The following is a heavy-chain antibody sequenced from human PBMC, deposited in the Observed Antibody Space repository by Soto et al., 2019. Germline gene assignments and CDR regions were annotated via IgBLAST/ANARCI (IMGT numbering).Heavy chain of an antibody. D-gene: IGHD6-6*01. V-gene: IGHV1-18*01. Sequence: QVHLVQSGAEVKKPGASVKVSCKGSGYAFTTYGITWVRQAPGQGLEWMGWISAHNGNTHYAQKLQGRVTVTRDPSTSTAYMELRSLRSDDTAVYYCARGRDGDYWGQGALVTVSS. CDR3: ARGRDGDY. J-gene: IGHJ4*02. CDR1: GYAFTTYG. CDR2: ISAHNGNT.